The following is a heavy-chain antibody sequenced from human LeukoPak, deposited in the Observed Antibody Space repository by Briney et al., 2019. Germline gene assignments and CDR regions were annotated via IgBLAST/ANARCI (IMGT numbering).Heavy chain of an antibody. J-gene: IGHJ5*02. D-gene: IGHD4/OR15-4a*01. CDR2: IWIDGTT. V-gene: IGHV3-66*02. CDR3: ATKYGES. CDR1: GFTVSTSY. Sequence: GGSLRLSCVVSGFTVSTSYMAWVRQAPGKGLECVSLIWIDGTTHYSDSVKGRFTISGDNPKNTLCLQMNSLRPEDTAVYYCATKYGESWGQGTLVTVSS.